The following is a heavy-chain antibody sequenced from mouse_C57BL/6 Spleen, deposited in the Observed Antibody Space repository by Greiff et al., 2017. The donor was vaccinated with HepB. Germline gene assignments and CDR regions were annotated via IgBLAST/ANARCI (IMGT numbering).Heavy chain of an antibody. J-gene: IGHJ1*03. V-gene: IGHV5-16*01. CDR3: ARDRTGKDWYFDV. CDR1: GFTFSDYY. Sequence: EVKLVESEGGLVQPGSSMKLSCTASGFTFSDYYMAWVRQVPEKGLEWVANINYDGSSTYYLDSLKSRFIISRDNAKNILYLLMSSLKSEDTATYYCARDRTGKDWYFDVWGTGTTVTVSS. D-gene: IGHD4-1*01. CDR2: INYDGSST.